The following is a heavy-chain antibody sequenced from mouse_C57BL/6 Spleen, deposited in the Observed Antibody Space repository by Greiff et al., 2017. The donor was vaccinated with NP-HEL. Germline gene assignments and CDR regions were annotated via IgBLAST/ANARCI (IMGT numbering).Heavy chain of an antibody. CDR2: IYPGSGNT. Sequence: QVQLQQSGAELVRPGASVKLSCKASGYTFTDYYINWVKQRPGQGLEWIARIYPGSGNTYYNEKFKGKATLTAEKSSSTAYMQLSSLTSEDSAVYFCARGNDGYPHWYFDVWGTGTTVTVSS. CDR3: ARGNDGYPHWYFDV. J-gene: IGHJ1*03. V-gene: IGHV1-76*01. CDR1: GYTFTDYY. D-gene: IGHD2-3*01.